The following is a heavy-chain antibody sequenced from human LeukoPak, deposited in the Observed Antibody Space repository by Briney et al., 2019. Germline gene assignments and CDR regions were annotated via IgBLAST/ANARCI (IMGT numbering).Heavy chain of an antibody. D-gene: IGHD2-2*01. Sequence: GASVKVSCKASGGTFSSYAISWVRQAPGQGLGWIGGIIPIFGTANYAQKFQGRVTITTDESTSTAYMELSSLRSEDTAVYYCARSTSHCSSTSCYGFWFDPWGQGTLVTVSS. J-gene: IGHJ5*02. CDR3: ARSTSHCSSTSCYGFWFDP. CDR1: GGTFSSYA. CDR2: IIPIFGTA. V-gene: IGHV1-69*05.